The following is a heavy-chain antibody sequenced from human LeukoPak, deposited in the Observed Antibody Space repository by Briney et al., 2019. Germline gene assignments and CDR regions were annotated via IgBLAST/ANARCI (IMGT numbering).Heavy chain of an antibody. CDR2: ISGSGGST. D-gene: IGHD2-2*01. V-gene: IGHV3-23*01. Sequence: GGSLRLSCAASGFTFSSYAMSWVRQAPGKGLEGVSAISGSGGSTYYADSMKGRFTISRDNSKNTLYLEMNSLRAEDTAVYYCAKVADIVVVPAAITYFDYWGQGTLVTVSS. CDR3: AKVADIVVVPAAITYFDY. CDR1: GFTFSSYA. J-gene: IGHJ4*02.